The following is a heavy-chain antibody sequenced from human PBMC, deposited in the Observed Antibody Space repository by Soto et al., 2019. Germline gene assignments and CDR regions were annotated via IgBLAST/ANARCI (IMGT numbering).Heavy chain of an antibody. CDR2: IIPIFGTA. V-gene: IGHV1-69*13. CDR3: ARAASSSSFYYYYYGMDV. CDR1: GGTFSSYA. J-gene: IGHJ6*02. Sequence: PSVKVSCKASGGTFSSYAISWVRQAPGQGLEWMGGIIPIFGTANYAQKFQGRVTITADESTSTAYMELSSLRSEDTAVYHCARAASSSSFYYYYYGMDVWGQGTTVTVSS. D-gene: IGHD6-6*01.